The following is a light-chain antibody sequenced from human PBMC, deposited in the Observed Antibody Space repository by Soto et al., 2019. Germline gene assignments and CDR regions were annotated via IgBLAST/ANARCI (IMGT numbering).Light chain of an antibody. CDR3: CSYAGSQV. CDR2: EGS. V-gene: IGLV2-23*01. J-gene: IGLJ2*01. CDR1: SSDVGSYNL. Sequence: QAVVTQPASVSGSPGQSITISCTGTSSDVGSYNLVSWYQQHPGKAPKLMIYEGSKRPSGVSNRFSGSKSGNTASLTISGLQAEDEADYYCCSYAGSQVFGGGTKPPS.